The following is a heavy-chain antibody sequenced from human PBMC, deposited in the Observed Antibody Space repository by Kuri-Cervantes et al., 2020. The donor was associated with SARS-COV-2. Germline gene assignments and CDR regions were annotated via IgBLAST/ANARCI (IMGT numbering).Heavy chain of an antibody. Sequence: GGSLRLSCAASGFTVSSNYMSWVRQAPGKGLEWVSVIYSGGSTYYADSVKGRFTISRDNSKNTLYLQMNSLRAEDTAVYYCASGDSSSSWNGYYYGMDVWGQGTTVTVSS. CDR1: GFTVSSNY. CDR3: ASGDSSSSWNGYYYGMDV. D-gene: IGHD6-6*01. CDR2: IYSGGST. J-gene: IGHJ6*02. V-gene: IGHV3-53*01.